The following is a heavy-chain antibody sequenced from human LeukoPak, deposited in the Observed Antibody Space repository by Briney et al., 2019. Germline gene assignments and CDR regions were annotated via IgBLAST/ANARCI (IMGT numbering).Heavy chain of an antibody. CDR1: GFTFSSYG. D-gene: IGHD2-21*02. CDR2: ISYDGNNK. CDR3: ASKWFCGGDCYYQIDF. Sequence: GGSLRLSCAASGFTFSSYGMHWVRQAPGKGLEWVAVISYDGNNKYYADSVKGRFTISRDNSKNTLFLQMNSLRPEDTAVYYCASKWFCGGDCYYQIDFWGQGTLVTVSS. V-gene: IGHV3-30*03. J-gene: IGHJ4*02.